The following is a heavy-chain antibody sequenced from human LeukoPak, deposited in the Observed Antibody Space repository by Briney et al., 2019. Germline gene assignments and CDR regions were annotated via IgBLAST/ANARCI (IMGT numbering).Heavy chain of an antibody. J-gene: IGHJ3*02. CDR3: ATDISDNNDGFDI. D-gene: IGHD2/OR15-2a*01. V-gene: IGHV1-24*01. CDR2: FDPEAGKT. Sequence: ASVMLSCKVSGYTLTELSMHWVRQAPGKGLEWMGGFDPEAGKTIYAQNFQGRLTMTEDTSTDTAHMELSSLRSEDTAVYYCATDISDNNDGFDIWGQGTIFSVSS. CDR1: GYTLTELS.